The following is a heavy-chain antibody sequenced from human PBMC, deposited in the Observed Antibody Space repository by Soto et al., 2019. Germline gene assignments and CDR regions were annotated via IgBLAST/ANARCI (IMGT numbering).Heavy chain of an antibody. J-gene: IGHJ4*02. CDR2: IYTSGST. Sequence: NPSETLSLTCTVSGGSISSYYWSWIRQPAGKGLEWIGRIYTSGSTDYNPSLKSRVTMSVDTSKNQFSLKLSSVTAADTAVYYCARGHCTSTSCYPSDYWGQGALVTVSS. V-gene: IGHV4-4*07. D-gene: IGHD2-2*01. CDR1: GGSISSYY. CDR3: ARGHCTSTSCYPSDY.